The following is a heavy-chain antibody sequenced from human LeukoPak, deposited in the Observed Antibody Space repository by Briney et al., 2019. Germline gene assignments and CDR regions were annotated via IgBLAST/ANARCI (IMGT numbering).Heavy chain of an antibody. J-gene: IGHJ4*02. Sequence: GGSLRLSCAASGFTFSSYSMNWVRQAPGKGLEWVSYISSSSSTIYYADSVKGRFTISRDNAKSSLYLQMNSLRAEDTAVYYCASITMVRGVPHWGQGTLVTVSS. CDR1: GFTFSSYS. CDR3: ASITMVRGVPH. CDR2: ISSSSSTI. D-gene: IGHD3-10*01. V-gene: IGHV3-48*01.